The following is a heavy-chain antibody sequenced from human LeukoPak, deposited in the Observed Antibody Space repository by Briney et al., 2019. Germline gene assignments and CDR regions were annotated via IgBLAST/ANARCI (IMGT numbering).Heavy chain of an antibody. D-gene: IGHD6-13*01. Sequence: GGSLRLSCAASGFTFSSYPMHWVRQAPGKGLEWVAVISSDGSNKYYADSVKGRFTISRDNSKNTLYLQMNSLRAEDTAVYYCARDNSHSSIYSTRGNAFDIWGQGTMVTVSS. CDR3: ARDNSHSSIYSTRGNAFDI. CDR1: GFTFSSYP. V-gene: IGHV3-30-3*01. CDR2: ISSDGSNK. J-gene: IGHJ3*02.